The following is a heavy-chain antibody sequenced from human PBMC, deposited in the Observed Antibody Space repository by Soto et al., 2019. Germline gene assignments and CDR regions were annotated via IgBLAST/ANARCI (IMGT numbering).Heavy chain of an antibody. CDR3: TRSSTVGSLDY. J-gene: IGHJ4*02. D-gene: IGHD3-10*01. Sequence: GESLKISCRTSGFTLSDYDMSWFRQAPGKGLEWVGFTRSKTYGGTAEYAASVKGRFSISRDDSKTIAYLQMNSLKTEDTAVYYCTRSSTVGSLDYWGQGTLVTVSS. CDR2: TRSKTYGGTA. V-gene: IGHV3-49*03. CDR1: GFTLSDYD.